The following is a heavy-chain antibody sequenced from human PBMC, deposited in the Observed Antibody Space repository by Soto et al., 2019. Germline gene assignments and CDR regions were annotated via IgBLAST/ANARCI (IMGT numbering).Heavy chain of an antibody. J-gene: IGHJ4*02. D-gene: IGHD2-15*01. CDR2: ISSSSSYI. CDR1: GFTFSSYS. V-gene: IGHV3-21*01. CDR3: ARSSSGDIVAPVDY. Sequence: GGSLRLSCAASGFTFSSYSMNWVRQAPGKGLEWVSSISSSSSYIYYADSVKGRFTISRDNAKNSLYLQMNSLRAEDTAVYYCARSSSGDIVAPVDYWGQGTLVTVSS.